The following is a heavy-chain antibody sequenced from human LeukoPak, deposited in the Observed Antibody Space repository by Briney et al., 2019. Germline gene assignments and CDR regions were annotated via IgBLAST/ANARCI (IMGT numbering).Heavy chain of an antibody. V-gene: IGHV4-39*01. D-gene: IGHD3-10*01. Sequence: SETLSLTCSVYGGTISSSSYYWGLIRQPPGKGLGWIGSIYYGGNTHYNPSLKSRVTISVDTSKNQFSLRLSSVTAADTAVYYCARHPRTQSWFGETLHYYYYMDVWGRGTTVTVSS. CDR2: IYYGGNT. J-gene: IGHJ6*03. CDR3: ARHPRTQSWFGETLHYYYYMDV. CDR1: GGTISSSSYY.